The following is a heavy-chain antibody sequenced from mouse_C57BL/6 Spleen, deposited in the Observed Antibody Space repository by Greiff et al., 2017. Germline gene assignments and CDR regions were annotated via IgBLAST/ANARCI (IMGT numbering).Heavy chain of an antibody. CDR2: IDPENGDT. CDR1: GFNIKDDY. Sequence: VQLQQSGAELARPGASVKLSCTASGFNIKDDYMHWVKQRPEQGLEWIGWIDPENGDTEYASKFQGKATITADTSSNTAYLQLSSLTSEDTAVYYCAHYYGSTWFAYWGQGTLVTVSA. D-gene: IGHD1-1*01. V-gene: IGHV14-4*01. CDR3: AHYYGSTWFAY. J-gene: IGHJ3*01.